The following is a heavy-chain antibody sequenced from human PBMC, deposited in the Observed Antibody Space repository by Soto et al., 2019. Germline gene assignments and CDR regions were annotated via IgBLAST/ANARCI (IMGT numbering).Heavy chain of an antibody. Sequence: ASVKVSCKASGYTFTGYYMHWVRQAPGQGLEWMGWINPNSGGTNYAQKFQGWVTMTRDTSISTAYMELSRLRSDDTAVYYCARSGIGYCSSTSCSKNHYYYGMDVWG. CDR2: INPNSGGT. CDR3: ARSGIGYCSSTSCSKNHYYYGMDV. J-gene: IGHJ6*02. CDR1: GYTFTGYY. D-gene: IGHD2-2*01. V-gene: IGHV1-2*04.